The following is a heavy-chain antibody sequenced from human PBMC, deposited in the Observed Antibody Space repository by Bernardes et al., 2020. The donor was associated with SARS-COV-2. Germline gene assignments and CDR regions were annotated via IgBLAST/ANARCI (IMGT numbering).Heavy chain of an antibody. CDR1: GFTFSSYS. Sequence: GGSLRLSCAASGFTFSSYSMSWVRQAPGKGLEWVSPISGSGGSAYYADSVKGRFTISRDNSKNTLYLQMNSLRAEDTAVYYCAKNYGSGGPNWFDSWGQGSLVTVSS. V-gene: IGHV3-23*01. D-gene: IGHD3-10*01. CDR2: ISGSGGSA. J-gene: IGHJ5*01. CDR3: AKNYGSGGPNWFDS.